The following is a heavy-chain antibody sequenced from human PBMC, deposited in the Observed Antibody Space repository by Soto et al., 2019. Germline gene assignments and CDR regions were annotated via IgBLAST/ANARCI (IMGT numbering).Heavy chain of an antibody. Sequence: SETLSLTCAVSGGSISGYYWSWIRQPPGKGLEWIGYMYNTGSTVYNPSFKSRVTISVDTSKNQFSLKLNSVTAADTAVYYCARDLWGYCGTDCYPLDVWGQGTTVTVSS. J-gene: IGHJ6*02. D-gene: IGHD2-21*02. CDR2: MYNTGST. V-gene: IGHV4-59*01. CDR1: GGSISGYY. CDR3: ARDLWGYCGTDCYPLDV.